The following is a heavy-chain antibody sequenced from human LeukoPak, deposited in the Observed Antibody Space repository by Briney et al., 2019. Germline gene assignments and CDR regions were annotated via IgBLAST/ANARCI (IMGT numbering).Heavy chain of an antibody. CDR2: IKQDGSEK. CDR3: ARSITDYYYDRNKNWFDP. CDR1: GFTFSSYW. V-gene: IGHV3-7*01. D-gene: IGHD3-22*01. J-gene: IGHJ5*02. Sequence: GGSLRLSCAASGFTFSSYWMSWVRQAPGKGLEWVANIKQDGSEKYYVDSVKGRFTISRDNAKNSLYLQMNSLRAEDTAVYYCARSITDYYYDRNKNWFDPWGQGTLVTVSS.